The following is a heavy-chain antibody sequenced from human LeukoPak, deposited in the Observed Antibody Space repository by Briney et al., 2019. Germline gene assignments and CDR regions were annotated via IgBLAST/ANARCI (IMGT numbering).Heavy chain of an antibody. J-gene: IGHJ6*02. CDR3: ARDNRYFDPGVYYYNGMDV. Sequence: SETLSLTCTVWGDSICSSTYYWGWSRQPPGKGVECIWSILYSGSTYYNPSLKSRVTISVDTSKNQFSLKLSSVTAADTAVYYCARDNRYFDPGVYYYNGMDVWGQGTTVTVSS. CDR1: GDSICSSTYY. V-gene: IGHV4-39*07. CDR2: ILYSGST. D-gene: IGHD3-9*01.